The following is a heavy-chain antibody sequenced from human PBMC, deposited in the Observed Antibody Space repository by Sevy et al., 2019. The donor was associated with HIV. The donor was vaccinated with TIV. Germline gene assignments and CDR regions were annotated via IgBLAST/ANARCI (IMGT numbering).Heavy chain of an antibody. V-gene: IGHV3-72*01. Sequence: GGSLRLSCAASGFTFSDHYVDWVRQAPGKGLEWIGRIRNRPNSYTTEYAASVEGRLTISRDDSRNSLYLQMNSLKTEDWAVYYCVRGPNCGVGGCQQISPYCLDVWGKGATVTVSS. CDR1: GFTFSDHY. CDR2: IRNRPNSYTT. CDR3: VRGPNCGVGGCQQISPYCLDV. J-gene: IGHJ6*03. D-gene: IGHD2-21*01.